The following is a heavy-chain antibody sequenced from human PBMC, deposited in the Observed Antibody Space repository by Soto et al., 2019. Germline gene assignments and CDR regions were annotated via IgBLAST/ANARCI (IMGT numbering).Heavy chain of an antibody. D-gene: IGHD3-10*01. CDR3: AKSVREVRPFNYYYYFYGLDV. CDR1: GFTFSKFV. V-gene: IGHV3-23*01. Sequence: EEQLLESGGSLVQPGKTLRLSCTASGFTFSKFVMTWVRQAPGKGLEWVASISATGGTYYYPDSLKGRFTISRDNSRNTLFLQMNTLRAEETATYHCAKSVREVRPFNYYYYFYGLDVWGRGTTVIVSS. J-gene: IGHJ6*02. CDR2: ISATGGTY.